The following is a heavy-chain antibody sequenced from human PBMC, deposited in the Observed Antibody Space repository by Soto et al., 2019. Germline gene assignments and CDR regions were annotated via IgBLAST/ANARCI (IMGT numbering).Heavy chain of an antibody. CDR3: ARGGRDAYYRY. D-gene: IGHD1-26*01. J-gene: IGHJ4*02. CDR2: INPSDGTT. V-gene: IGHV1-46*01. Sequence: QVQLVQSGAEVKEPGASVKGSCKASGYTFTNYWMHWVRQAPGQGLDWMGIINPSDGTTTYAQKFQGRVTVTRDTSTNTVYMELNSLTSDDTAMYYCARGGRDAYYRYWGQGTLVTVSS. CDR1: GYTFTNYW.